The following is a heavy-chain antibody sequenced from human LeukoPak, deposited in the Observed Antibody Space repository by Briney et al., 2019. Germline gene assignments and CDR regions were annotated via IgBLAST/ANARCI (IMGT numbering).Heavy chain of an antibody. CDR3: ARVVSSSWYDY. D-gene: IGHD6-13*01. CDR1: GGSLSGHY. V-gene: IGHV4-34*01. CDR2: INHSGST. Sequence: SETLSLTCAVYGGSLSGHYWSWIRQPPGKGLEWIGEINHSGSTNYNPSLKSRVTISVDTSKNQFSLKLSSVTAADTAVYYCARVVSSSWYDYWGQGTLVTVSS. J-gene: IGHJ4*02.